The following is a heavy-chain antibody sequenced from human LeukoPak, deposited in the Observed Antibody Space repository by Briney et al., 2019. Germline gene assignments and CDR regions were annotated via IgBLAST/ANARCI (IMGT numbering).Heavy chain of an antibody. CDR1: GFSVSSNC. V-gene: IGHV3-66*01. CDR2: TYSGGST. D-gene: IGHD3-10*01. Sequence: GGSLRLSCAASGFSVSSNCMTWVRQAPGKGLEWVSVTYSGGSTYYADSVKGRFTISRDNSKNTLYLQMNSLRAEDTAVYYCARGAGERYFDYWGQGTLVTVSS. CDR3: ARGAGERYFDY. J-gene: IGHJ4*02.